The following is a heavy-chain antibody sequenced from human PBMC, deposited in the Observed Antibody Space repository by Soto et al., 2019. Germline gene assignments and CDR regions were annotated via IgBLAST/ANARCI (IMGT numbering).Heavy chain of an antibody. J-gene: IGHJ4*02. V-gene: IGHV2-5*02. CDR1: GFSLTTSGVG. CDR2: IYWDDDK. CDR3: AHRVLRTVFGLVTTTAIYFDF. Sequence: KESGPTQVKPRQTLTLTCTFSGFSLTTSGVGVGGIRQSPGKAPEWLALIYWDDDKRYSPSLKSRLTITKDTSKNQVVLTMADLDPADTATYYCAHRVLRTVFGLVTTTAIYFDFWGQGTPVAVSS. D-gene: IGHD3-3*01.